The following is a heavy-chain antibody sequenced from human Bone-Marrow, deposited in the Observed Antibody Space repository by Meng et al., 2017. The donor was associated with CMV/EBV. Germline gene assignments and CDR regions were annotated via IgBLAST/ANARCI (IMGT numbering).Heavy chain of an antibody. CDR3: ARDRAEYYDFWSGYYGSERRNWFDP. CDR2: ISSSSSYI. V-gene: IGHV3-21*01. J-gene: IGHJ5*02. Sequence: GESLKISCAASGFTFSSYSMNWVRQAPGKGLEWVSSISSSSSYIYYADSVKGRFTISRDNAKNSLYLQMNSLRAEDTAVYYCARDRAEYYDFWSGYYGSERRNWFDPWGQGTLVTVSS. CDR1: GFTFSSYS. D-gene: IGHD3-3*01.